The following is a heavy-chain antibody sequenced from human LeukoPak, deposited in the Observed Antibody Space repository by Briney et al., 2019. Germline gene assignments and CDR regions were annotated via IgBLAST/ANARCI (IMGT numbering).Heavy chain of an antibody. D-gene: IGHD1-26*01. CDR2: IYSCGST. V-gene: IGHV3-66*02. Sequence: GGSLRLSCAASGFTVSSNYMSLVRQAPGKGLEWVSVIYSCGSTYYVDSVIARFTISRDKSKNTLYLQMNSLRAEDTAVYYCASFIVGATTSPAFDIWGQGTMVTVSS. CDR3: ASFIVGATTSPAFDI. CDR1: GFTVSSNY. J-gene: IGHJ3*02.